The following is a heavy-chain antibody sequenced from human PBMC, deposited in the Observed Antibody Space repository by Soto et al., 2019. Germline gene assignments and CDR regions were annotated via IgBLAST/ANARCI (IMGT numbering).Heavy chain of an antibody. CDR3: ARDRAGTDPSDY. CDR2: IYYSGST. D-gene: IGHD1-1*01. V-gene: IGHV4-30-4*01. Sequence: TLSLTCTVSGGSISSGDYYWSWIRQPPGKGLEWIGYIYYSGSTYYNPSLKSRVTISVDTSKNQFSLKLSSVTAADTAVYYCARDRAGTDPSDYWGQGTLVTVSS. CDR1: GGSISSGDYY. J-gene: IGHJ4*02.